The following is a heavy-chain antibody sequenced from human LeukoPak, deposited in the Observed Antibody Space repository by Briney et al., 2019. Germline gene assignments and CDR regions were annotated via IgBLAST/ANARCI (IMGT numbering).Heavy chain of an antibody. Sequence: GGSLSLSCAASGFTFSSYALGWFRQAPGKGRGWVSGISGSGDSTYYADSVKGRFTISRDNSKNTLYVQVNSLGTEDTAAYYCAKGSYYDSSGSFYFDYWGQGTLVTVSS. D-gene: IGHD3-22*01. V-gene: IGHV3-23*01. J-gene: IGHJ4*02. CDR2: ISGSGDST. CDR1: GFTFSSYA. CDR3: AKGSYYDSSGSFYFDY.